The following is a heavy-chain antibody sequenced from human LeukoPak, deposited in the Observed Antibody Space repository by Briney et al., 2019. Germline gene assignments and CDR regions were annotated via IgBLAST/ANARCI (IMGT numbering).Heavy chain of an antibody. J-gene: IGHJ4*02. CDR1: GFTVSSNY. CDR2: IYSGDTT. Sequence: GGSLRLSCAASGFTVSSNYMSWVRQAPGQGLEWVSTIYSGDTTYYTDSVKGRFTISRDNSKNTLYLQMNSLRAEDTAVYYCAKSGSGWYGTSYWGQGTLVTVSS. D-gene: IGHD6-19*01. CDR3: AKSGSGWYGTSY. V-gene: IGHV3-53*01.